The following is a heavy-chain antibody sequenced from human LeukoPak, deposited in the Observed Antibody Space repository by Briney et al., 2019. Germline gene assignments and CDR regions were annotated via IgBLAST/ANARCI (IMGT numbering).Heavy chain of an antibody. D-gene: IGHD3-10*02. V-gene: IGHV3-21*01. CDR3: AELGITMIGGV. CDR2: ISSTSTYI. J-gene: IGHJ6*04. CDR1: GFTFSNYA. Sequence: GGSLRLSCAASGFTFSNYAMNWVRQAPGKGLEWVSSISSTSTYIYYADSVKGRFTISRDNAKNSLYLQMNSVRAEDTAVYYCAELGITMIGGVWGKGTTVTISS.